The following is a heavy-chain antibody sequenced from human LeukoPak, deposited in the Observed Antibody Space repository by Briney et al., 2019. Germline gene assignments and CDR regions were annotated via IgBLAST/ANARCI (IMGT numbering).Heavy chain of an antibody. Sequence: GASVKVSCKASGYTFTGYYMHWVRQAPGQGLEWMGWINPNSGGTNYAQKFQGRVAMTRDTSISTAYMELSRLRSDDTAVYYRARDSDIVVVPAALWWFDPWGQGTLVTVSS. CDR3: ARDSDIVVVPAALWWFDP. D-gene: IGHD2-2*01. J-gene: IGHJ5*02. CDR2: INPNSGGT. CDR1: GYTFTGYY. V-gene: IGHV1-2*02.